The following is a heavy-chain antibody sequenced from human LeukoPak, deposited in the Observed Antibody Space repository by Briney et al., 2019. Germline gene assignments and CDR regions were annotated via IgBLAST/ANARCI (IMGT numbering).Heavy chain of an antibody. J-gene: IGHJ6*03. CDR2: IYTSGST. Sequence: SETLSLTCTVSGGSVSSYYWSWIRQPAGEGLEWIGRIYTSGSTNYNPSLKSRVTMSVDTSKNQFSLKLSSVTAADTAVYYCARDFVWGSYYYYYMDVWGKGTTVTVSS. CDR3: ARDFVWGSYYYYYMDV. D-gene: IGHD2-8*01. V-gene: IGHV4-4*07. CDR1: GGSVSSYY.